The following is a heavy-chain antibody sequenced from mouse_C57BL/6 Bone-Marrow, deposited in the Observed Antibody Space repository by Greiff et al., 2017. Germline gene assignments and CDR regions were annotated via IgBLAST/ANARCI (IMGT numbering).Heavy chain of an antibody. J-gene: IGHJ4*01. D-gene: IGHD2-3*01. CDR2: FHPYNDDT. Sequence: VQLKESGAELVKPGASVKLSCKASGYTFTTYPIEWMKQNPGKSLEWIGNFHPYNDDTKYNEKFKGKATLTVEKSSSTVYLELSRLTSDDSAVYYCARRMDYYAMDYWGQGTSVTVSS. V-gene: IGHV1-47*01. CDR3: ARRMDYYAMDY. CDR1: GYTFTTYP.